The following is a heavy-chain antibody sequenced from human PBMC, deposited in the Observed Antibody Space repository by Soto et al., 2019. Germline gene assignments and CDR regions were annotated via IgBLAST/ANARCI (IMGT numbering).Heavy chain of an antibody. CDR1: GYTFTGYY. CDR3: ARGYYYDSSGYYTRNYYYYGMDV. D-gene: IGHD3-22*01. Sequence: ASVKVSCKASGYTFTGYYMHWVRQAPGQGLEWMGWINPNSGGTNYAQKFQGWVTMTRDTSISTAYMELSRLRSDDTAVYYCARGYYYDSSGYYTRNYYYYGMDVWGQGTTVTVSS. J-gene: IGHJ6*02. CDR2: INPNSGGT. V-gene: IGHV1-2*04.